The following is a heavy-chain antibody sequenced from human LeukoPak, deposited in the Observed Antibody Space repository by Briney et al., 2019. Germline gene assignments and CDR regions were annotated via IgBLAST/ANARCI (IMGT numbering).Heavy chain of an antibody. V-gene: IGHV3-23*01. CDR2: IDASGGST. Sequence: GGSLRLSCAASGFTFRSYAMTWVRQAPGKGLEWVSCIDASGGSTYYADSVKGRFTISRDNSKNTFFLQMNTLRAADTAVYYCAKGSGSGWYGWFAPWGQGTLVTVSS. J-gene: IGHJ5*02. D-gene: IGHD6-19*01. CDR3: AKGSGSGWYGWFAP. CDR1: GFTFRSYA.